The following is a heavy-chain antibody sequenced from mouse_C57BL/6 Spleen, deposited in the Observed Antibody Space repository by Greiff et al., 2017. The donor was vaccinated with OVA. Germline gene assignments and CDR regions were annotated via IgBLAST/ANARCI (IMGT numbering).Heavy chain of an antibody. Sequence: VKLMESGPGLVAPSQSLSITCTVSGFSLTSYGVHWVRQPPGKGLEWLVVICSDGSTTYNSALKSKLSISKDNSKSQVFLKMNSLQTDDTAMYYCARGGTTAFYAMDYWGQGTSVTVSS. CDR1: GFSLTSYG. D-gene: IGHD1-2*01. CDR3: ARGGTTAFYAMDY. CDR2: ICSDGST. V-gene: IGHV2-6*03. J-gene: IGHJ4*01.